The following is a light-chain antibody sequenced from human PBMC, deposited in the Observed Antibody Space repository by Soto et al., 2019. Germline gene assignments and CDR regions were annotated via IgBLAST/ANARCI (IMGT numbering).Light chain of an antibody. Sequence: EIVLTQSPGTLSLSPGERATLSCRASQSVSSSYLAWYQQKPGQAPRLLIYGASNRASGIPDRFSGSGSGTHFTLTISRLEPEDFAVDYCHQYDKLPRTFGQGTKVEIK. CDR2: GAS. J-gene: IGKJ1*01. V-gene: IGKV3-20*01. CDR1: QSVSSSY. CDR3: HQYDKLPRT.